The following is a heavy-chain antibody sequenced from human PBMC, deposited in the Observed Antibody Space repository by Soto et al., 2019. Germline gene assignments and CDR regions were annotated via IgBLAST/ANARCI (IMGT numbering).Heavy chain of an antibody. V-gene: IGHV5-51*01. J-gene: IGHJ6*02. Sequence: PGESLRISCRCSGDTFTDYWIGWVRQMPGKGLEWMGIIYPGDSDTKYNPSFQGQVTISADKSITTTYLQWSSLKASDTAIYYCAASIFYYGMDAWGQGTTVTVSS. CDR3: AASIFYYGMDA. CDR2: IYPGDSDT. CDR1: GDTFTDYW.